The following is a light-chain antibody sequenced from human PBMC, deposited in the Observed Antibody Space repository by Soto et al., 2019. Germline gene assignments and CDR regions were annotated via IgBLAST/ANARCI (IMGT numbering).Light chain of an antibody. Sequence: SYELTQPPSVSVAPGQTATITCGGNNIATKRVHWYQQRPGQAPVLVVYDNSDRPSGFPERFSGSNSGSTATLTVSRVEAGDEADYYCQVWDTMGDHPVFGGGTQLTVL. J-gene: IGLJ7*01. V-gene: IGLV3-21*02. CDR2: DNS. CDR3: QVWDTMGDHPV. CDR1: NIATKR.